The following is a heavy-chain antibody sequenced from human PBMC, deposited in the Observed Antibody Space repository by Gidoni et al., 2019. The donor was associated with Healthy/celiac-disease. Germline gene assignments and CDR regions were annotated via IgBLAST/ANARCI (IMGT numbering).Heavy chain of an antibody. V-gene: IGHV3-30-3*01. CDR1: GFTFSSYA. Sequence: QVQLVESGGGVVQPGRSLRLSCAASGFTFSSYAMHWVRQAPGKGLEWVAVISDDGSNKYYADSVKGRFTITRDNSKNTLYLQMNSLRAEDTAVYYCARDDGYYDPSYGMDVWGQGTTVTVSS. D-gene: IGHD3-22*01. J-gene: IGHJ6*02. CDR2: ISDDGSNK. CDR3: ARDDGYYDPSYGMDV.